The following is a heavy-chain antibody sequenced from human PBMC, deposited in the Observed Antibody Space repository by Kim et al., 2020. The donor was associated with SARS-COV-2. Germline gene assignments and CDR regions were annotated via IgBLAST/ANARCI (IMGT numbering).Heavy chain of an antibody. CDR3: APLGVRFLRGDDY. CDR1: GGPLANYA. D-gene: IGHD3-3*01. CDR2: ISISGTNT. V-gene: IGHV3-23*01. Sequence: GGSLRLSCSASGGPLANYAMSWVRQAPGKGLEWVSGISISGTNTYYADSVKGRFTISRDNSKNTLYLQMNSLTADDTALYYCAPLGVRFLRGDDYWGQGTLVTVSS. J-gene: IGHJ4*02.